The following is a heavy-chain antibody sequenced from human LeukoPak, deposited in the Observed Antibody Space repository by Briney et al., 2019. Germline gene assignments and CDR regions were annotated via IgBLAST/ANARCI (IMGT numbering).Heavy chain of an antibody. CDR1: GASVSSYY. CDR2: IYYSGST. D-gene: IGHD1-26*01. Sequence: PSETLSLTCTVSGASVSSYYWNWIRQPPGKGLEWIGYIYYSGSTNYNPSLKSRVTISVDTSKNQFSLKLNSVTAADTAVYYCARWDSGSYFLDYWGQGTLVTASS. V-gene: IGHV4-59*02. CDR3: ARWDSGSYFLDY. J-gene: IGHJ4*02.